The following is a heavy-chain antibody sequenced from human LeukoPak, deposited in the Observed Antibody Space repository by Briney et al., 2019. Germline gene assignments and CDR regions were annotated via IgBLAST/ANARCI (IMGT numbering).Heavy chain of an antibody. J-gene: IGHJ4*02. V-gene: IGHV3-48*03. CDR1: GFTFSSYE. Sequence: GGSLRLSCAASGFTFSSYEMNWVRQAPGKGLEWVSYISSSGSTTYYADSVKGRFTISRDNAKNSLYLQMDSLRAEDTAVYYCARDPDYGDYGFDYWGQGTLVTVSS. D-gene: IGHD4-17*01. CDR3: ARDPDYGDYGFDY. CDR2: ISSSGSTT.